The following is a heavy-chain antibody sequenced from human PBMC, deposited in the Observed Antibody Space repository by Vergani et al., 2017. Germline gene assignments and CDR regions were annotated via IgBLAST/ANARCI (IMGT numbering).Heavy chain of an antibody. CDR3: ARGAIYDF. Sequence: QVQLQESGPGLVKPSQTLSLTYTVSGGSISSGSYYWSWIRQPAGKGLEWIGRIYTSGSTNYNPSLKSRVTISVDTSKNQFSLKLSSVTAADTAVYYCARGAIYDFWAQGTLVTVSS. V-gene: IGHV4-61*02. D-gene: IGHD3-3*01. CDR2: IYTSGST. J-gene: IGHJ4*02. CDR1: GGSISSGSYY.